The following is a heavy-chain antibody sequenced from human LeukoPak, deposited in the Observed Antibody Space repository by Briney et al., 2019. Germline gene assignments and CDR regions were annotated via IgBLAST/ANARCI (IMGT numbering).Heavy chain of an antibody. V-gene: IGHV1-8*01. CDR3: ARQGYYYDSSGYGLQNFDY. CDR2: MNPNSGNT. CDR1: GYTFTSYD. J-gene: IGHJ4*02. Sequence: GASVKVSCKASGYTFTSYDMNWVRQGTGQGLEWMGWMNPNSGNTGYAQKFQGRVTMTRNTSISTAYMELSSLRSEDTAVYYCARQGYYYDSSGYGLQNFDYWGQGTLVTVSS. D-gene: IGHD3-22*01.